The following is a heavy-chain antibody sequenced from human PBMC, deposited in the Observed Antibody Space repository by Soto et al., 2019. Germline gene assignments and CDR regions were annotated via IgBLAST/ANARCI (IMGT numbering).Heavy chain of an antibody. V-gene: IGHV1-8*01. CDR3: VRIQLWPGQSRDNYYYYYGMDV. J-gene: IGHJ6*02. Sequence: ASVKVSCKASGYTFTSYDINWVRQATGQGLEWKGWMNSNSGNTGYAQKFQGRVTMTRNTSISTAYMELSSLRSEDTAVYYCVRIQLWPGQSRDNYYYYYGMDVWGQGTTVTVS. CDR2: MNSNSGNT. D-gene: IGHD5-18*01. CDR1: GYTFTSYD.